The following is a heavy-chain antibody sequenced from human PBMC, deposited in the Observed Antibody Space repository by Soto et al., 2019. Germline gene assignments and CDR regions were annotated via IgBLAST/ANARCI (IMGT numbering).Heavy chain of an antibody. D-gene: IGHD3-10*01. CDR3: AGAPRGNYGYPSYFDY. V-gene: IGHV4-31*03. CDR1: GDSISIGAYY. CDR2: ISYSGST. J-gene: IGHJ4*02. Sequence: SETLSLTCTVSGDSISIGAYYWSWVRQHPGKGLEWIGYISYSGSTAYNPSLKSRGIISIETSNNRFSLKLSSVTAADTAVYYCAGAPRGNYGYPSYFDYWGQGTLVTVSS.